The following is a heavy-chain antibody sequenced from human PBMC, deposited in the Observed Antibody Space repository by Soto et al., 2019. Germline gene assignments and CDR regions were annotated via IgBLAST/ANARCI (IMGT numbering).Heavy chain of an antibody. CDR3: ARDNLVLMVYAFDY. CDR1: GYTFTSYA. CDR2: INAGNGNT. D-gene: IGHD2-8*01. J-gene: IGHJ4*02. V-gene: IGHV1-3*01. Sequence: ASVKVSCKASGYTFTSYAMHGVRQAPGQRLEWMGWINAGNGNTKYSQKFQGRVTITRDTSASTAYMELSSLRSEDTAVYYCARDNLVLMVYAFDYWGQGTLVTVSS.